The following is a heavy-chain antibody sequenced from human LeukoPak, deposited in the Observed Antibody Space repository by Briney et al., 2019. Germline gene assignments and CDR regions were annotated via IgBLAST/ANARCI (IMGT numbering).Heavy chain of an antibody. V-gene: IGHV1-69*13. D-gene: IGHD6-13*01. CDR3: ARDDSSWYRPIDY. CDR1: GGTFSSYA. J-gene: IGHJ4*02. CDR2: IIPIFGTA. Sequence: SVKVSCKASGGTFSSYAISWVRQAPGQGLEWMGGIIPIFGTANYAQKFQGRVTITADESTSTAYMELSSLRSEDTAVYYCARDDSSWYRPIDYWGQGTLVTVSS.